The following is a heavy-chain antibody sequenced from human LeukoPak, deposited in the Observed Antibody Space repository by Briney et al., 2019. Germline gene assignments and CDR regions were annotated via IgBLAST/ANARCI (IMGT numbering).Heavy chain of an antibody. CDR1: GGXISSISYY. CDR2: IYYSGST. V-gene: IGHV4-39*01. Sequence: PSETLSLTCTVSGGXISSISYYWGWIRQPPGKGLEWSGNIYYSGSTYYNPSLKSRVAIAADTSKNQFSLKLSSVTAADLAMYYCARLGSSAPLYYFDYWGQGTLVTVSS. CDR3: ARLGSSAPLYYFDY. D-gene: IGHD6-19*01. J-gene: IGHJ4*02.